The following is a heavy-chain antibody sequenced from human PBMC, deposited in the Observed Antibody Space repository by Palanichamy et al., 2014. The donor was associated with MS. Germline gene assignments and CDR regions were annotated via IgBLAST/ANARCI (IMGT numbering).Heavy chain of an antibody. Sequence: QVQLVQSGAEVKKPGASVKVSCKASGYTFDRYYMYWVRQAPGQGLEWMGMIDPSGGSTSYIQKFQGRVTMTRDTSTNTVYMELSSLRSEDTAVYYCARAGSVGATYYFDYWGQGTLVTVSS. CDR3: ARAGSVGATYYFDY. CDR2: IDPSGGST. CDR1: GYTFDRYY. J-gene: IGHJ4*02. V-gene: IGHV1-46*02. D-gene: IGHD1-26*01.